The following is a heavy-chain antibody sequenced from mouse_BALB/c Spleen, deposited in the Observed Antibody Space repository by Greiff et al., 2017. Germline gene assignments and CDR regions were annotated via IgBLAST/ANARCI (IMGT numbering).Heavy chain of an antibody. CDR3: ASYGSSYYYAMDY. V-gene: IGHV2-9*02. Sequence: QVQLQQSGPGLVAPSQSLSITCTVSGFSLTSYGVHWVRQPPGKGLEWLGVIWAGGSTNYNSALMSRLSISKDNSKSQVFLQMNSLQTDDTAMYYCASYGSSYYYAMDYWGQGTSVTVSS. CDR1: GFSLTSYG. CDR2: IWAGGST. J-gene: IGHJ4*01. D-gene: IGHD1-1*01.